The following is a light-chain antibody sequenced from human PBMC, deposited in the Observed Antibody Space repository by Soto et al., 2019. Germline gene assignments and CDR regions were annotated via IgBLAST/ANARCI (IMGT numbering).Light chain of an antibody. CDR2: KAS. Sequence: DIQMTQSPSTLSASVGDRVTITCRASQSISSWLAWYQQKPGKAPKLLIYKASSLESEVRSRFSGSGSGTEFTLTISSLQTDDVATYYCQQYNSYSPGWTFGQGTKVDIK. CDR1: QSISSW. V-gene: IGKV1-5*03. J-gene: IGKJ1*01. CDR3: QQYNSYSPGWT.